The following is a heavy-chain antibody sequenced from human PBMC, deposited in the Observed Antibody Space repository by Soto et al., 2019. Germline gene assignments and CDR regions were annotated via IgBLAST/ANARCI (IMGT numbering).Heavy chain of an antibody. D-gene: IGHD3-22*01. Sequence: QVQLQESGPGLVKPSQTLSLTCTVSGGSISSGGYYWSWIRQHPGKGLEWIGYIYYSGSTYYNPSLKSRVTISVDTSKNQFSLKLSSVTAADTAVYYCASKHSRYYYVSSGYYDHWGQGTLVTVSS. CDR1: GGSISSGGYY. V-gene: IGHV4-31*03. J-gene: IGHJ4*02. CDR3: ASKHSRYYYVSSGYYDH. CDR2: IYYSGST.